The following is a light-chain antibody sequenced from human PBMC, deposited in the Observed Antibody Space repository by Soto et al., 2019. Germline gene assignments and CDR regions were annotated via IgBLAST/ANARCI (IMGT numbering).Light chain of an antibody. V-gene: IGKV1-39*01. Sequence: DIQMTQSPSSLSSSVGYIVTITCWSIQSISSYLNWYQQKPGKAPKLLIYAASSLQSGVPSRFSGSGSGKDFTLTISSLQPEDFANYYCQQSYSTLGYTFGQGTKVDIK. CDR1: QSISSY. CDR2: AAS. J-gene: IGKJ2*01. CDR3: QQSYSTLGYT.